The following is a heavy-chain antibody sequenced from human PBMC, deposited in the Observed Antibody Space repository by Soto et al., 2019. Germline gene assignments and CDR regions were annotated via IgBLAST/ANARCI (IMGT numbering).Heavy chain of an antibody. D-gene: IGHD3-22*01. J-gene: IGHJ6*02. CDR1: GFTFSSYS. Sequence: EVQLVESGGGLVQPGGSLRLSCTASGFTFSSYSMNWVRQAPGKGLEWVSYIFSSSNGIYYADSVKGRFTISRDNAKTALYLQMNSLRDEDTAVYYCARDKYFYDGSGPMESDYYYYGMDVWGQGTTVTVSS. V-gene: IGHV3-48*02. CDR3: ARDKYFYDGSGPMESDYYYYGMDV. CDR2: IFSSSNGI.